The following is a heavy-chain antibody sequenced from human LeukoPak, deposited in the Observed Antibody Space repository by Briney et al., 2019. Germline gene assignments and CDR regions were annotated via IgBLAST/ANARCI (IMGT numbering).Heavy chain of an antibody. J-gene: IGHJ4*02. CDR2: IWYDGSNK. Sequence: GGSLRLSCAASGFTFSSYSMHWVRQAPGKGLEWVAVIWYDGSNKYYADSVKGRFTISRDNSKNTLYLQMNSLRAEDTAVYYCASSGYSYGIGGYWGQGTLVTVSS. CDR3: ASSGYSYGIGGY. V-gene: IGHV3-33*01. D-gene: IGHD5-18*01. CDR1: GFTFSSYS.